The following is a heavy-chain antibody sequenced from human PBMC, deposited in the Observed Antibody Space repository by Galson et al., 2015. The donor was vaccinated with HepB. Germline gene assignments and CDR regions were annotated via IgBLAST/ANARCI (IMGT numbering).Heavy chain of an antibody. CDR1: GYSFTSYW. CDR3: ARHLRAAAGRYYFDY. V-gene: IGHV5-51*01. Sequence: QSGAEVKKPGESLKISCKGSGYSFTSYWIGWVRQMPGKGLEWMGIIYPGDSDTRYSPSFQGQVTISADKSISTAYLQWSSLKASDTAMYYCARHLRAAAGRYYFDYWGQGTLVTVSS. J-gene: IGHJ4*02. D-gene: IGHD6-13*01. CDR2: IYPGDSDT.